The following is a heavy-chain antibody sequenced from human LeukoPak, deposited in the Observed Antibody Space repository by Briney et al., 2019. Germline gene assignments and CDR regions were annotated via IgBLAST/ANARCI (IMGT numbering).Heavy chain of an antibody. CDR3: AREKAHYDILTGYYYAFGI. CDR2: IYYSGST. V-gene: IGHV4-59*01. J-gene: IGHJ3*02. D-gene: IGHD3-9*01. CDR1: GGSISSYY. Sequence: SETLSLTCTVSGGSISSYYWSWIRQPPGKGLEWIGYIYYSGSTNYNPSLKSRVTISVDTSKNQFSLKLSSVTAADTAVYYCAREKAHYDILTGYYYAFGIWGQGTMVTVSS.